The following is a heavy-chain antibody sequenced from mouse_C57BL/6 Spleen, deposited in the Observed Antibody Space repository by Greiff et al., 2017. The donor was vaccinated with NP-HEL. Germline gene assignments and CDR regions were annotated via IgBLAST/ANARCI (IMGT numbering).Heavy chain of an antibody. CDR1: GYTFTSYW. V-gene: IGHV1-50*01. CDR2: IDPSDSYT. J-gene: IGHJ2*01. D-gene: IGHD2-2*01. Sequence: VQLQQSGAELVKPGASVKLSCKASGYTFTSYWMQWVKQRPGQGLEWIGEIDPSDSYTNYNQKFKGKATLTVDTSSSTAYMQLSSLTSEDSAVYYCARWLRNFDYWGQGTTLTVSS. CDR3: ARWLRNFDY.